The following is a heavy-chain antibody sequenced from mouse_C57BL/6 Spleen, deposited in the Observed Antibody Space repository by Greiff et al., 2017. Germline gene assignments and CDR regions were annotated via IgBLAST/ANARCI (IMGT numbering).Heavy chain of an antibody. D-gene: IGHD2-1*01. CDR3: TRKLPYYYAMDY. V-gene: IGHV1-15*01. J-gene: IGHJ4*01. Sequence: LQESGAELVRPGASVTLSCKASGYTFTDYEMHWVKQTPVHGLEWIGAIDPETGGTAYNQKFKGKAILTADKSSSTAYMELRSLTSEDSAVYYGTRKLPYYYAMDYWGQGTSVTVSS. CDR1: GYTFTDYE. CDR2: IDPETGGT.